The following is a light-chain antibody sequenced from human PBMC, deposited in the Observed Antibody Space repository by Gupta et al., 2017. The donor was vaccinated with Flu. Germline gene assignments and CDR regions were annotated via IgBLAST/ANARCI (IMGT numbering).Light chain of an antibody. CDR2: DSY. Sequence: YNVVPGFDGHCYQQFPGTTPKLLISDSYNRPSGVPDRVTASKSGTSASLVITGLQAEDEADYYCQTYDTNRRIFGGGTRLTVL. V-gene: IGLV1-40*01. CDR1: YNVVPGFD. CDR3: QTYDTNRRI. J-gene: IGLJ2*01.